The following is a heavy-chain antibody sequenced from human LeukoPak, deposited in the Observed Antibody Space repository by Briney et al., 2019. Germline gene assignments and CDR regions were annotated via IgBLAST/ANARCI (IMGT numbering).Heavy chain of an antibody. Sequence: SVKVSCKASGGTFSSYAISWVRQAPGQGLEWMGRIIPILGIANYAQKFQGRVTITADKTTSTAYMELSSLRSEDTAVYYCARAGTTVVTPGFDPWGQGTLVTVSS. CDR3: ARAGTTVVTPGFDP. D-gene: IGHD4-23*01. CDR1: GGTFSSYA. V-gene: IGHV1-69*04. CDR2: IIPILGIA. J-gene: IGHJ5*02.